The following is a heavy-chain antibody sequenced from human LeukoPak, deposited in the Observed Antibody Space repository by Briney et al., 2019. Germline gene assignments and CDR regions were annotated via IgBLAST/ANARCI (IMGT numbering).Heavy chain of an antibody. J-gene: IGHJ6*03. CDR2: IYTSGST. V-gene: IGHV4-61*02. CDR1: GGSISSGSYY. CDR3: ARDDSSSWEPLYYMDV. Sequence: SQTLSLTCTVSGGSISSGSYYWSWIRQPAGKGLEWIGRIYTSGSTNYNPSLKSRVTISVDTSKNQFSLKLSSVTAADTAVYYCARDDSSSWEPLYYMDVWGTGTTVTVSS. D-gene: IGHD6-13*01.